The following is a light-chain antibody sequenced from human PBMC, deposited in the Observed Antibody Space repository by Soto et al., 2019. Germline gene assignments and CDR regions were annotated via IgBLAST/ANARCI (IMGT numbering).Light chain of an antibody. Sequence: EIVLTQSPATLSLSPGERATLSCRASQSVSTYLAWYQQKPGQAPRLLIFGASNRATGIPARFSGSGSGTDFTRTISSLEPEDLAVYYCQQRTNWLTFGGGTKVEIK. CDR1: QSVSTY. V-gene: IGKV3-11*01. CDR2: GAS. CDR3: QQRTNWLT. J-gene: IGKJ4*01.